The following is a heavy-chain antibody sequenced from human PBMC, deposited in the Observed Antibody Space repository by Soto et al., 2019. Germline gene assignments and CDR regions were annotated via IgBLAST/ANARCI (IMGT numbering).Heavy chain of an antibody. J-gene: IGHJ6*02. Sequence: PSETLSLTCTVSGGSISRDYWSWIRQPPGKGLEWIGYIYYSGSTNYNPSLKSRVTISVDTSKNQFSLKLSSVTAADTAVYYCARDKNLGCMDVWGQGTTVTVSS. CDR1: GGSISRDY. CDR2: IYYSGST. CDR3: ARDKNLGCMDV. V-gene: IGHV4-59*01. D-gene: IGHD1-26*01.